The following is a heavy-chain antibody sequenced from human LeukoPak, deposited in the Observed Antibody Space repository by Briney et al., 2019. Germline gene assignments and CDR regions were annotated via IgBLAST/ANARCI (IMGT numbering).Heavy chain of an antibody. CDR2: ISYDGSNK. J-gene: IGHJ4*02. Sequence: GRSLRLSCAASGFTFSSYAMHWVRQAPGKGLEWVAVISYDGSNKYYADSARSPFTISRDNAQNTLYLQKNRLRAEDTAVYYCARDDSIMITFGVAQIDYWGQGTLVTVSS. CDR1: GFTFSSYA. CDR3: ARDDSIMITFGVAQIDY. D-gene: IGHD3-16*01. V-gene: IGHV3-30-3*01.